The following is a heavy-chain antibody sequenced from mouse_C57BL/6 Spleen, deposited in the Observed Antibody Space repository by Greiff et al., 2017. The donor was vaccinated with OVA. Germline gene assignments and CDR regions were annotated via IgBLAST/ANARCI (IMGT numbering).Heavy chain of an antibody. V-gene: IGHV5-4*01. CDR1: GFTFSSYA. D-gene: IGHD1-1*01. CDR3: ARDPGSSSDY. J-gene: IGHJ2*01. CDR2: ISDGGSYT. Sequence: EVQVVESGGGLVKPGGSLKLSCAASGFTFSSYAMSWVRQTPEKRLEWVATISDGGSYTYYPDNVKGRFTISRDNAKTNLYMQMSRLKSKDTAMYYCARDPGSSSDYWGQGTTLTVSS.